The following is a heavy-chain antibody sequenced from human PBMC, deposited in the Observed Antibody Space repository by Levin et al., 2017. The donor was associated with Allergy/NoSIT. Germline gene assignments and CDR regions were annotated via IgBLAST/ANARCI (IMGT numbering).Heavy chain of an antibody. Sequence: GGSLRLSCAASGFIFTNYGMHWVRQAPGKGLEWVAVISYDGSNKVYADSVKGRFTISRDNSKNTLYLQMNFLRAGDTAVYYCAKGGSRGFGQWSPDFWGQGTLVTVSS. CDR1: GFIFTNYG. D-gene: IGHD3-10*01. CDR3: AKGGSRGFGQWSPDF. V-gene: IGHV3-30*18. CDR2: ISYDGSNK. J-gene: IGHJ4*02.